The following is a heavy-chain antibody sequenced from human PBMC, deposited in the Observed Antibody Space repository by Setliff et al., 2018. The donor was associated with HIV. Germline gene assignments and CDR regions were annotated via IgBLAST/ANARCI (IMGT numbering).Heavy chain of an antibody. D-gene: IGHD2-2*01. J-gene: IGHJ3*02. CDR1: GNTFTTYD. CDR3: ARAIRWRYCSSTSCSDAFDI. Sequence: EASVKVSCKASGNTFTTYDISWVRQAPGQGLEWMGWISVYNGDTNYAQKFQGRVTMTTDTSTSTAYMELRSLRSDDTAVYYCARAIRWRYCSSTSCSDAFDIWGQGTMVTVSS. CDR2: ISVYNGDT. V-gene: IGHV1-18*01.